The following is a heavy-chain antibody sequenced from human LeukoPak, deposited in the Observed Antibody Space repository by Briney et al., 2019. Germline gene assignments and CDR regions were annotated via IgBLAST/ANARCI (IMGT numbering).Heavy chain of an antibody. CDR2: INHRGST. J-gene: IGHJ6*03. CDR3: ASLSNRRYCSGGSCYSYYYYMDV. D-gene: IGHD2-15*01. CDR1: GGSFSGYY. Sequence: SETLSLTCAVYGGSFSGYYWSGIRQRPGEGLEWMGEINHRGSTNYKESLKSGHTKSVDASKNQLSLTVSSVTAAETAVYYCASLSNRRYCSGGSCYSYYYYMDVWGKGTTVTISS. V-gene: IGHV4-34*01.